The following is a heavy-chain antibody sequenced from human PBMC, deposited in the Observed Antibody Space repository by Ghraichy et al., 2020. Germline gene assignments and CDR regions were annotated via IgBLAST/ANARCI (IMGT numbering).Heavy chain of an antibody. Sequence: GGSLRLSCAASGFTFSSYSMNWVRQAPGKGLEWVSYISSSSSTIYYADSVKGRFTISRDNAKNSLYLQMNSLRDEDTAVYYCARGPIGTYDFWSGVDYWGQGTLVTVSS. CDR2: ISSSSSTI. D-gene: IGHD3-3*01. J-gene: IGHJ4*02. CDR3: ARGPIGTYDFWSGVDY. V-gene: IGHV3-48*02. CDR1: GFTFSSYS.